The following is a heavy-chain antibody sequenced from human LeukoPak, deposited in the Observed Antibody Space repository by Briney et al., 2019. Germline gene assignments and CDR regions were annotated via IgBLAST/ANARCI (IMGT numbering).Heavy chain of an antibody. J-gene: IGHJ4*02. Sequence: GGSLRLSCSASGFTFSTYELHWVRPAPGKERAWVASIRYDGSNQYYADSVKGRFTISRDNSKSPLYLQMNSLRTDDTAVYYGAKEIHDSGDYPLDYWGQGTLVTVSS. D-gene: IGHD4-17*01. CDR1: GFTFSTYE. CDR3: AKEIHDSGDYPLDY. CDR2: IRYDGSNQ. V-gene: IGHV3-30*02.